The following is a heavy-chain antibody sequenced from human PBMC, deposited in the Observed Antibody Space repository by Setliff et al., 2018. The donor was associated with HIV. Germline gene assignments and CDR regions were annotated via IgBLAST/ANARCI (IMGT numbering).Heavy chain of an antibody. Sequence: GASVKVSCKAPGGTFTNYIYSWVRQAPGQGLEWMGGIIPISDMTHYAQHFQGRVTITADTATSTAYMELTSLGSDDTAIYFCAGAPFRIMSAHYRTLDYWGQGALVTVSS. CDR3: AGAPFRIMSAHYRTLDY. V-gene: IGHV1-69*10. CDR1: GGTFTNYI. CDR2: IIPISDMT. D-gene: IGHD3-9*01. J-gene: IGHJ4*02.